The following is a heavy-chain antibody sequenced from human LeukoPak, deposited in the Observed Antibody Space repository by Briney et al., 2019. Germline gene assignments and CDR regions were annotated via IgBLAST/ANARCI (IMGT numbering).Heavy chain of an antibody. D-gene: IGHD6-13*01. CDR2: INPSGGST. J-gene: IGHJ2*01. Sequence: ASVKVSCKASGYTLTSYYMHWVQQTPGQGLEWMGIINPSGGSTNYAQKFRGRVTMTRDTSTSTVYMGLSSLRSEDTAVYYCGRGDGSSSTDWYFDLWGRGTLVTVSS. CDR3: GRGDGSSSTDWYFDL. CDR1: GYTLTSYY. V-gene: IGHV1-46*01.